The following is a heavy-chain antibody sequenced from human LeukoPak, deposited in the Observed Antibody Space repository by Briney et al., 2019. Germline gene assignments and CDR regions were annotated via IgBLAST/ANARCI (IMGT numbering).Heavy chain of an antibody. CDR3: ARGVQYSSSWPYYYYYYGMDV. D-gene: IGHD6-13*01. V-gene: IGHV1-8*01. Sequence: ASVKVSCKASGYTFTSYDINWVRQATGQGLEWMGWMNPNSGNTGYAQKFQGRVTMTRNTSISTAYMELSSLRSEDTAVYYCARGVQYSSSWPYYYYYYGMDVWGQGTTVTVSS. J-gene: IGHJ6*02. CDR2: MNPNSGNT. CDR1: GYTFTSYD.